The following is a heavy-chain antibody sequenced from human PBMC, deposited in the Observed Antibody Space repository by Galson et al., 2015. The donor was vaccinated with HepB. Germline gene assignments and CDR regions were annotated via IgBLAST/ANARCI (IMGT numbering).Heavy chain of an antibody. Sequence: LRLSCAASGFTFSNAWMNWVRQAPGKGLEWLGRIKSIPDGGTTDYAAPVKGRLTITRDASNNTLYLQMNSLKTEYTAVYDCSTSREYGGNSFCALDIWGQGTMVTVSS. CDR1: GFTFSNAW. CDR3: STSREYGGNSFCALDI. V-gene: IGHV3-15*01. CDR2: IKSIPDGGTT. J-gene: IGHJ3*02. D-gene: IGHD4-23*01.